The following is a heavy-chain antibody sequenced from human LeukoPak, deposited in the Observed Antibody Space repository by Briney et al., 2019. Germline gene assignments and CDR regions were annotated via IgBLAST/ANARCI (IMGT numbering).Heavy chain of an antibody. Sequence: PGRSLRPSRAASAFSFSSYAMSCVRQAPGKWLEWVSAISGGGGSTSYADSVKGRFTISGDNSKNTLYLQMNSLRAEDTAVYYCAKEGVDYGDYPGGEGPYYYYYGMDVWGQGTTVTVSS. D-gene: IGHD4-17*01. V-gene: IGHV3-23*01. CDR3: AKEGVDYGDYPGGEGPYYYYYGMDV. CDR1: AFSFSSYA. CDR2: ISGGGGST. J-gene: IGHJ6*02.